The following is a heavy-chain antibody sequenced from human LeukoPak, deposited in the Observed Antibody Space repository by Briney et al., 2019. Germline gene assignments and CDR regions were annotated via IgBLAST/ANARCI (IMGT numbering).Heavy chain of an antibody. D-gene: IGHD2-2*01. V-gene: IGHV1-2*02. CDR1: GYTFIDYY. CDR3: ARSPYCSSTSCHWGYYFDY. Sequence: ASVKVSCKASGYTFIDYYVHWVRQAPGQGLEWMGWINPNSGGTNYAQKLQGRVTMTTDTSTSTAYMELRSLRSDDTAVYYCARSPYCSSTSCHWGYYFDYWGQGTLVTVSS. J-gene: IGHJ4*02. CDR2: INPNSGGT.